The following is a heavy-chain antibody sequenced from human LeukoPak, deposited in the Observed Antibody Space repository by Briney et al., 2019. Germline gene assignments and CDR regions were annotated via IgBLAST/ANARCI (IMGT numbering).Heavy chain of an antibody. D-gene: IGHD4-17*01. V-gene: IGHV3-33*01. CDR1: GFTFSSYG. J-gene: IGHJ3*02. CDR3: AREQYGSDDALDI. CDR2: IWYDGSNK. Sequence: GRSLRLSCAASGFTFSSYGMHWVRQAPGKGLEWVAVIWYDGSNKYYANSVKGRFTISRDNSKNTMDLQMNSLRAEDTAVYYCAREQYGSDDALDIWGQGTMVTVSS.